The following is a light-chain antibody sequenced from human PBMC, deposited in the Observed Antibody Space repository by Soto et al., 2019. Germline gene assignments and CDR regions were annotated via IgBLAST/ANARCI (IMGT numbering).Light chain of an antibody. Sequence: QSALTQPASVSGSPGQSITISCTGTSSDVGGYNYVSWYQQHPGKVPKLMIYEVTNRPSGVSNRSSGSKSGNTASLTISGLQAEDEADYYCSSYTSSNTWVFGGGTKVTVL. CDR1: SSDVGGYNY. J-gene: IGLJ3*02. V-gene: IGLV2-14*01. CDR3: SSYTSSNTWV. CDR2: EVT.